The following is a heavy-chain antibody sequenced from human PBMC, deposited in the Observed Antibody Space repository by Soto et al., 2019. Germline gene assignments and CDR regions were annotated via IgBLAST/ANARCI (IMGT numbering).Heavy chain of an antibody. D-gene: IGHD3-9*01. J-gene: IGHJ4*02. CDR2: ISSSSSYI. V-gene: IGHV3-21*01. CDR3: AREERYYDILTGYPDY. Sequence: TGGSLRLSCAASGFTFSSYSMNWVRQAPGKGLEWVSSISSSSSYIYYADSVKGRFTISRDNAKNSLYLQMNSLRAEDTAVYYCAREERYYDILTGYPDYWGQGTLVTVSS. CDR1: GFTFSSYS.